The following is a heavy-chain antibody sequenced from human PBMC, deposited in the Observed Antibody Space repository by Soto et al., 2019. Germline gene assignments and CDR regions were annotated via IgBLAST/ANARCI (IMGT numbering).Heavy chain of an antibody. J-gene: IGHJ4*02. V-gene: IGHV3-13*01. CDR2: IGTAGDT. CDR3: ARVGPSGGFDFDY. CDR1: GFTFSSYD. D-gene: IGHD1-26*01. Sequence: GGSLRLSCAASGFTFSSYDMHWVRQATGKGLEWVSAIGTAGDTYYPRSVKGRFTISRENAKNSLYLHINSLRAGHTAVDYCARVGPSGGFDFDYWGQGTRVTVS.